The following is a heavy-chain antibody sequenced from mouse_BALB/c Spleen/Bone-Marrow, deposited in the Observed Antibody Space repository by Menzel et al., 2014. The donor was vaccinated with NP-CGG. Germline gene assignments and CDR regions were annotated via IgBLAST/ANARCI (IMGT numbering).Heavy chain of an antibody. J-gene: IGHJ3*01. Sequence: DVKLVESGPELVRPGASVKISCKTSGYTFTESTINWVKQSHGKSLEWIGGINPNNGATGYNQKFKGKATLTVDKSSSTAYLELRSLTSDDSAVYYCARRDYGPAWLTYWGQGTLVTVSA. CDR1: GYTFTEST. D-gene: IGHD1-1*01. V-gene: IGHV1-18*01. CDR2: INPNNGAT. CDR3: ARRDYGPAWLTY.